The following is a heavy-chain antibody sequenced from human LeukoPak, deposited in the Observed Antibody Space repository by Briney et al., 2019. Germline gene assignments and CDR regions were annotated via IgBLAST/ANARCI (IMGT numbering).Heavy chain of an antibody. CDR1: GYSFTSYW. CDR2: IYPGDSDT. V-gene: IGHV5-51*03. D-gene: IGHD3-9*01. Sequence: PGESLKISCEGSGYSFTSYWIGWVRQMPGKGLEWMGIIYPGDSDTRYSPSFQGQVTISADKSISTAYLQWSSLKASDTAMYYCARRGAVYDILTGYYPPYFDYWGQGTLVTVSS. CDR3: ARRGAVYDILTGYYPPYFDY. J-gene: IGHJ4*02.